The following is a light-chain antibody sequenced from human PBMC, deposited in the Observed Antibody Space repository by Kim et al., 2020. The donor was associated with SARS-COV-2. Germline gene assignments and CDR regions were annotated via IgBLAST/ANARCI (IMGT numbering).Light chain of an antibody. Sequence: ELVLTQSPGTLSLSPGERATLSCRASQSVSSKLAWYQQRPGQAPRLLIYGASNRATGIPDRFSGSGSGTDFTLTIRRLEPEDFAVYYCQQYGSLPFTFGPGTKVDIK. CDR3: QQYGSLPFT. CDR1: QSVSSK. CDR2: GAS. V-gene: IGKV3-20*01. J-gene: IGKJ3*01.